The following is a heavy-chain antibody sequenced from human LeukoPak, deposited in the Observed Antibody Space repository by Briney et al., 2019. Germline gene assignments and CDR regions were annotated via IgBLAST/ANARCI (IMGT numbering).Heavy chain of an antibody. CDR2: IYSGGST. Sequence: GGSLRLSCAASGLSVSSNNMRWVRQAPGKGLEWVSVIYSGGSTYYADSVKGRFTISRDNPKNTVYLQMDSVRAEDTAVYYCARERIVGATPYFEYWGQGTLVTVSS. J-gene: IGHJ4*02. CDR1: GLSVSSNN. D-gene: IGHD1-26*01. CDR3: ARERIVGATPYFEY. V-gene: IGHV3-66*01.